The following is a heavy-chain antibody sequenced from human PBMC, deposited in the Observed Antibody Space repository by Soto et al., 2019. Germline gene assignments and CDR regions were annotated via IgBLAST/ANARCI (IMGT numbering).Heavy chain of an antibody. J-gene: IGHJ6*02. Sequence: ASVKGSCTAAGYTSTSYDINWVRQATGQGLEWMGWMNPNSGNTGYAQKFQGRVTMTRNTSISTAYMELSSLRSEDTAVYYCARVIRFLEWLSEDHYGMDVWGQGTTVTVSS. D-gene: IGHD3-3*01. CDR3: ARVIRFLEWLSEDHYGMDV. CDR1: GYTSTSYD. V-gene: IGHV1-8*01. CDR2: MNPNSGNT.